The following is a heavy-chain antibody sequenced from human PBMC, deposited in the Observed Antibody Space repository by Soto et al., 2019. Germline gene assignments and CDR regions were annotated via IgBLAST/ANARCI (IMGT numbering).Heavy chain of an antibody. CDR2: INPSGGST. D-gene: IGHD2-15*01. V-gene: IGHV1-46*01. J-gene: IGHJ4*02. Sequence: HVQLVQSGAEVKKPGASVRVSCKASGCTFTSYYMHWVRQAPGQGLEWMGIINPSGGSTGYAQKFRGRVTMTRDTSTNTVYMELSSLRSEDTAMYYCARTEDDSPFDYWGQGTLVTVSS. CDR1: GCTFTSYY. CDR3: ARTEDDSPFDY.